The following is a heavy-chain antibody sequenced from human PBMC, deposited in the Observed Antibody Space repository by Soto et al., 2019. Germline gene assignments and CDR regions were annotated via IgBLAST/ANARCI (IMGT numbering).Heavy chain of an antibody. CDR1: GFTFSSYS. CDR3: ARDVISRGYDLNWFDP. D-gene: IGHD5-12*01. CDR2: ISSSSSTI. J-gene: IGHJ5*02. V-gene: IGHV3-48*02. Sequence: GGFLRLSCAASGFTFSSYSMNWVRQAPGKGLEWVSYISSSSSTIYYADSVKGRFTISRDNAKNSLYLQMNSLRDEDTAVYYCARDVISRGYDLNWFDPWGQGTLVTVSS.